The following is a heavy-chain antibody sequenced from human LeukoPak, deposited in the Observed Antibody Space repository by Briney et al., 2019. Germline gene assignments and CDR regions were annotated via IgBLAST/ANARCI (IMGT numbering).Heavy chain of an antibody. V-gene: IGHV4-59*01. J-gene: IGHJ4*02. CDR3: ARFGFDTN. CDR2: IYYSGST. Sequence: SETLSLTCTVSGGSISSYYWSWIRQPPGKGLEWIGYIYYSGSTNYNPSLKSRVTISVDTSKNQFSLKLSSVTATDTAVYYCARFGFDTNWGQGTLVTVSS. CDR1: GGSISSYY. D-gene: IGHD1-26*01.